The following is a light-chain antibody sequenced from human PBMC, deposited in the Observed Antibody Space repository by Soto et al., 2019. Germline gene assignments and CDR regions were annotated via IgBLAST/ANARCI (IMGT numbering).Light chain of an antibody. V-gene: IGKV1-39*01. Sequence: DIQMTQSPSSLSASVGDRVTITCRASQSISSYLNWYQQKPGKAPKLLIYAASSLQSGVPSRFSGSGSGTDLTLTISSLQPEDSATYYCQQRSSAPSFGGGTKVEIK. CDR2: AAS. CDR1: QSISSY. J-gene: IGKJ4*01. CDR3: QQRSSAPS.